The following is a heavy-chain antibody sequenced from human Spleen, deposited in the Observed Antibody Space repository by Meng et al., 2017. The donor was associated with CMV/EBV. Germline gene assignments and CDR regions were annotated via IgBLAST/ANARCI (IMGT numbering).Heavy chain of an antibody. CDR1: GGPFSSYA. CDR3: ARDSMVYGSGSYYYFDY. Sequence: QVQLLRSGADVTKPGSSVKVSCKASGGPFSSYAISWVRQAPGQGLEWMGGIIPSFGTANYAQKFQGRVTITADESTSTAYMELSSLRSEDTAVYYCARDSMVYGSGSYYYFDYWGQGTLVTVSS. D-gene: IGHD3-10*01. J-gene: IGHJ4*02. V-gene: IGHV1-69*01. CDR2: IIPSFGTA.